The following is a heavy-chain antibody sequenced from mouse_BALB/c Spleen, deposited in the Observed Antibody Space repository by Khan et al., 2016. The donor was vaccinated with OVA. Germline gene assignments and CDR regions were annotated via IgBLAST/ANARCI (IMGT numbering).Heavy chain of an antibody. CDR1: GFTFSSFG. Sequence: EVELVESGGGLVQPGGSRKLSCAASGFTFSSFGMHWVRQAPEKGLEWVAYISSGSTTIYYADTVKGRFTISRDNPKNTLFPQMTSLRSEDTAMYYCARRAYYGSSYINFDYWGQGTTLTVSS. CDR2: ISSGSTTI. D-gene: IGHD1-1*01. CDR3: ARRAYYGSSYINFDY. J-gene: IGHJ2*01. V-gene: IGHV5-17*02.